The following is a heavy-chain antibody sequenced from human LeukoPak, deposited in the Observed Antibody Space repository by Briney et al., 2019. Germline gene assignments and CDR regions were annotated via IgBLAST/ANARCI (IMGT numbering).Heavy chain of an antibody. CDR1: GGSSSGYY. CDR2: INHSGST. V-gene: IGHV4-34*01. J-gene: IGHJ2*01. CDR3: ARGRLPYYYDSSGYYLRYFDL. Sequence: SETLSLTCAVYGGSSSGYYWSWIRQPPGKGLEWIGEINHSGSTNYNPSLKSRVTISVDTSKNQFSLKLSSVTAADTAVYYCARGRLPYYYDSSGYYLRYFDLWGRGTLVTVSS. D-gene: IGHD3-22*01.